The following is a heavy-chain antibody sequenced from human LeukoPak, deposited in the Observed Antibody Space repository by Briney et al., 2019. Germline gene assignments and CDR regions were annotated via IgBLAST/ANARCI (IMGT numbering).Heavy chain of an antibody. CDR2: IYGGGST. CDR1: GFTVSSNY. V-gene: IGHV3-66*02. D-gene: IGHD2-15*01. J-gene: IGHJ5*02. CDR3: ARTGGGRSWFDP. Sequence: GGSLRLSCAASGFTVSSNYMSWVRQAPGKGLEWVSVIYGGGSTYYADSVKGRFTISGDNSKNTLYLQMNSLRAEDTAVYYCARTGGGRSWFDPWGQGTLVTVSS.